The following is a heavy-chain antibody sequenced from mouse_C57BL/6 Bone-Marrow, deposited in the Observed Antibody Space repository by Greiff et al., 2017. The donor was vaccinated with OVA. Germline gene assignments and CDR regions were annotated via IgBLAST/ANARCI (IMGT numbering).Heavy chain of an antibody. CDR1: GYTFTDYE. Sequence: QVQLQQSGAELVRPGASVTLSCKASGYTFTDYEMHWVKQTPVHGLEWIGAIDPETGGTAYNQKFKGKAILTADKSSSTAYMELRSLTSEDSAVYYCTKGGYYYGSSLWYFDVWGTGTTVTVSS. J-gene: IGHJ1*03. CDR3: TKGGYYYGSSLWYFDV. V-gene: IGHV1-15*01. CDR2: IDPETGGT. D-gene: IGHD1-1*01.